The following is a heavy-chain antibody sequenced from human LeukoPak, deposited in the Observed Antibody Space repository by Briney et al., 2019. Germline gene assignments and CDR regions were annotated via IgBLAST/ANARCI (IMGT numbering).Heavy chain of an antibody. CDR1: GGSFSGYY. Sequence: SETLSLTCAVYGGSFSGYYWSWIRQPPGKGLEWIGEINHSGSTNYNPSLKSRVTISVDTSKNQFSLKLSSVTAADTAVYYCAREKAGDYVFHRHFDYWGQGTLVTVSS. D-gene: IGHD4-17*01. CDR3: AREKAGDYVFHRHFDY. J-gene: IGHJ4*02. CDR2: INHSGST. V-gene: IGHV4-34*09.